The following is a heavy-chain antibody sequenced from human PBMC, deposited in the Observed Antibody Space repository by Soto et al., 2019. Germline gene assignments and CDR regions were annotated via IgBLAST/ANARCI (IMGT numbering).Heavy chain of an antibody. Sequence: QVQLVQSGAEVKKPGASVKASCKTSGYTFTNFGLSWVRQAPGQGLEWMGWISAYNGNTNYAQNFEGRVTMTTDTSTSTAYMELRSLRPDDTAVYYCARGGTAIDYWGQGTLVTVSS. CDR3: ARGGTAIDY. J-gene: IGHJ4*02. D-gene: IGHD2-21*02. V-gene: IGHV1-18*01. CDR1: GYTFTNFG. CDR2: ISAYNGNT.